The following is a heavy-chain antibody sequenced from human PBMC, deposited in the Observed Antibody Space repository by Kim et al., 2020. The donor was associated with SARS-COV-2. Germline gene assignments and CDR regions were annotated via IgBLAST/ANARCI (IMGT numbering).Heavy chain of an antibody. J-gene: IGHJ4*02. Sequence: SFKGRLTISRDNAKNSLYLQMNSLRAEDTALYYCAKDVRTVVVITGGFDYWGQGTLVTVSS. D-gene: IGHD3-22*01. CDR3: AKDVRTVVVITGGFDY. V-gene: IGHV3-9*01.